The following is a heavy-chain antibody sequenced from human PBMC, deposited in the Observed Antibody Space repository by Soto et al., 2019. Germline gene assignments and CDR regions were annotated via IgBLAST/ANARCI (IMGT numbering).Heavy chain of an antibody. CDR1: GGTFSSYA. CDR2: IIPIFGTA. J-gene: IGHJ5*02. D-gene: IGHD6-19*01. V-gene: IGHV1-69*01. CDR3: ARDRGAVAGTVEGWFDP. Sequence: QVQLVQSGAEVKKPGSSVKVSCKASGGTFSSYAISWVRQAPGQGLEWMGGIIPIFGTATYAQKFQGRVTITADESTSTAYMERSSVRSEDTAVYYCARDRGAVAGTVEGWFDPWGQGTLVTVSS.